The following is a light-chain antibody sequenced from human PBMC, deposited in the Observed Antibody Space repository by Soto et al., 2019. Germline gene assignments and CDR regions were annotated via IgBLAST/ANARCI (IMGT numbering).Light chain of an antibody. CDR1: SSDVGRYNY. CDR3: SSYEGSNIYV. V-gene: IGLV2-8*01. CDR2: GVT. Sequence: QSVLTQPPSASGSPGQSVTFSCTGTSSDVGRYNYVSWYQQHPGKAPKLLIYGVTQRPSGVPDRFSGSKSGNTASLTVSGLQDEDEGHYYCSSYEGSNIYVFGTGTKVTVL. J-gene: IGLJ1*01.